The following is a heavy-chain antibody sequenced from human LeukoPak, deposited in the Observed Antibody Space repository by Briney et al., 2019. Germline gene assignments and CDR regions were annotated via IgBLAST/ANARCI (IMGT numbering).Heavy chain of an antibody. CDR3: ARGVGYSYGYNWFDP. J-gene: IGHJ5*02. CDR2: IYHSGST. CDR1: GGSISSGGYS. V-gene: IGHV4-30-2*01. Sequence: SETLSLTCAVSGGSISSGGYSWSWIRQPPGKGLEWIGYIYHSGSTYYNPPLKSRVTISVDRSKNQFSLKLSSVTAADTAVYYCARGVGYSYGYNWFDPWGQGTLVTVSS. D-gene: IGHD5-18*01.